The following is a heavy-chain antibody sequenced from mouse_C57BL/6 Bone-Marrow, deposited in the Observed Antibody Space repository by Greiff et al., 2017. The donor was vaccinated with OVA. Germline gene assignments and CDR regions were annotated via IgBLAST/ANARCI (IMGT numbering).Heavy chain of an antibody. Sequence: QVQLQQPGAELVKPGASVKLSCKASGYTFTSYWMQWVKQRPGQGLEWIGEIDPSDSYTNYNQKFKGKAPLTVDTSSSTAYMQLSSLTSEDSAVYYCARYAGYGTGFAYWGQGTLVTVSA. CDR1: GYTFTSYW. J-gene: IGHJ3*01. V-gene: IGHV1-50*01. CDR2: IDPSDSYT. CDR3: ARYAGYGTGFAY. D-gene: IGHD2-3*01.